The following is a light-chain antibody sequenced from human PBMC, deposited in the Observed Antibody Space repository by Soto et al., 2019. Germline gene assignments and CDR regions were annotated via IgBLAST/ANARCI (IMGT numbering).Light chain of an antibody. CDR2: AAS. CDR1: QGIKNY. CDR3: QQTYSTTIT. Sequence: DIQVTQHPSSLSASVGDRVTITCRASQGIKNYLAWYQQKPGETPKLLIYAASTLESGIPPRFSGSGAGTDCTRTINNLQPEDFATDYCQQTYSTTITFGQGTRLEIK. J-gene: IGKJ5*01. V-gene: IGKV1-27*01.